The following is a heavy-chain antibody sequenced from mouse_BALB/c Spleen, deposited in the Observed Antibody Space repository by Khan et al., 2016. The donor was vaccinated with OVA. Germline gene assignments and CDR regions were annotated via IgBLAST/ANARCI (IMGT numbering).Heavy chain of an antibody. CDR1: GYTFTSYW. Sequence: DLVKPGASVKLSCKASGYTFTSYWINWIKQRPGQGLEWVGHIGTGSGKTYSNEVFNGQSTLSVETSSSTAYIQLSSLSSEDTAVYFCARSNDYGGGLDAMDYWGQGTSVTVSS. J-gene: IGHJ4*01. CDR2: IGTGSGKT. CDR3: ARSNDYGGGLDAMDY. V-gene: IGHV1S41*01. D-gene: IGHD2-4*01.